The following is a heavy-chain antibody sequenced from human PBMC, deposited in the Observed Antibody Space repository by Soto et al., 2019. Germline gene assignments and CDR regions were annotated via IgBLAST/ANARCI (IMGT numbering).Heavy chain of an antibody. CDR3: AREGGGNSHDAFDI. J-gene: IGHJ3*02. CDR1: GGTFSSYA. Sequence: SVKVSCKASGGTFSSYAISWVRQAPGQGLEWMGGIIPIFGTANYAQKFQGRVTTTADESTSTAYMELSSLRSEDTAVYYCAREGGGNSHDAFDIWGQGTMVTVSS. CDR2: IIPIFGTA. D-gene: IGHD2-21*02. V-gene: IGHV1-69*13.